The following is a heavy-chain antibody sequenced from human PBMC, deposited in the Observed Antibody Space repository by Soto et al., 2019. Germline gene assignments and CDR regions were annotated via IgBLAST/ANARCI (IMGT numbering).Heavy chain of an antibody. CDR2: IIPIFGTA. D-gene: IGHD2-15*01. CDR3: ARVYCSGGSCYGIDY. V-gene: IGHV1-69*13. Sequence: SVKVSCNAPGGTFSTYAISLVRQAPGQGLEWMGGIIPIFGTANYAQKFQGRVTITADESTSTAYMELSSLRSEDTAVYYCARVYCSGGSCYGIDYWGQGTLVTVSS. CDR1: GGTFSTYA. J-gene: IGHJ4*02.